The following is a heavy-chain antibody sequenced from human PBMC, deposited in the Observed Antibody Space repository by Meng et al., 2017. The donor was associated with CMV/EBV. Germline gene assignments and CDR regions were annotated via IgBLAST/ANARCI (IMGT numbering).Heavy chain of an antibody. CDR1: GFTFSSYS. D-gene: IGHD6-13*01. V-gene: IGHV3-21*01. J-gene: IGHJ4*02. CDR2: ISSSSSYI. CDR3: ARDSSSWYRPMPFDY. Sequence: GGSLRLSCAASGFTFSSYSMNWVRQAPGKGLEWVSSISSSSSYIYYADSVKGRFTISRDNAKNSLYLQMNSLRAEDTAVYYCARDSSSWYRPMPFDYWGQGTLVTVSS.